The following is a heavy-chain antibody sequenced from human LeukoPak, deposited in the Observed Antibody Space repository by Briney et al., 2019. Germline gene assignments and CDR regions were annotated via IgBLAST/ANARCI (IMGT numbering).Heavy chain of an antibody. Sequence: SVKVSCKASGGTFSTYAISWVRQAPGQGLEWMGGITPILGTANYAQKFQGRVTINADQSTSTAYMELSSLRSEDTAVYYCARSLIDYGGSYDAFDIWGQETMVTISS. V-gene: IGHV1-69*10. CDR3: ARSLIDYGGSYDAFDI. D-gene: IGHD4-23*01. CDR2: ITPILGTA. J-gene: IGHJ3*02. CDR1: GGTFSTYA.